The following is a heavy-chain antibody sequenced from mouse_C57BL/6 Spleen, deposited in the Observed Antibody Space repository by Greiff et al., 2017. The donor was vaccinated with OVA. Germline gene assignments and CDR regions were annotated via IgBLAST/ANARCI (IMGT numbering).Heavy chain of an antibody. CDR2: INPNNGGT. V-gene: IGHV1-26*01. Sequence: VQLQQSGPELVKPGASVKISCKASGYTFTDYYMNWVKQSHGKSLEWIGDINPNNGGTSYNQKFKGKATLTVDKSSSTAYMELRSLTSEDSAVYYCARGIYYYGRFWYFDVWGTGTTVTVSS. J-gene: IGHJ1*03. CDR1: GYTFTDYY. CDR3: ARGIYYYGRFWYFDV. D-gene: IGHD1-1*01.